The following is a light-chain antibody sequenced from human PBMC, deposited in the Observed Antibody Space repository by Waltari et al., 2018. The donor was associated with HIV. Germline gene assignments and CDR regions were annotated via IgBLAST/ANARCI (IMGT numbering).Light chain of an antibody. CDR1: QSINTW. Sequence: DIQMTQSPSTLSASVGDRVTITCRASQSINTWFAWYQQIPGKAPKSLIYRAFNLEDGVPSRFSGSGSGAEFTLTISSLQPDDFGTYYCQQYKSYSLTFGQGTKVEIK. J-gene: IGKJ1*01. CDR2: RAF. CDR3: QQYKSYSLT. V-gene: IGKV1-5*03.